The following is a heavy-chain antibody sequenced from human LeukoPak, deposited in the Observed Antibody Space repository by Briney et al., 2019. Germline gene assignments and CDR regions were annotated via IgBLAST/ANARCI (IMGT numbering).Heavy chain of an antibody. Sequence: GGSLRLSCAASGFTFSDYYMSWIRQAPGKGLEWVSAISGSGGSTYYADSVKGRFTISRDNSKNTLYLQMNSLRAEDTAVYYCAKRYGSSSWSTLDYWGQGTLVTVSS. D-gene: IGHD6-13*01. CDR2: ISGSGGST. CDR1: GFTFSDYY. CDR3: AKRYGSSSWSTLDY. V-gene: IGHV3-23*01. J-gene: IGHJ4*02.